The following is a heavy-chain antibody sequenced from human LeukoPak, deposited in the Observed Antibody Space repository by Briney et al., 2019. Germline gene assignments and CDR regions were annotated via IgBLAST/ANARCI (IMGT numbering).Heavy chain of an antibody. V-gene: IGHV3-11*01. J-gene: IGHJ4*02. CDR3: ARDHSLDY. CDR2: ISSSGNVI. CDR1: GFTFSDYY. Sequence: GGSLRLSCAASGFTFSDYYTTWIRQAPGKGLEWVSYISSSGNVICYADSVKGRFTISRDNAKNSLYLQMNSLRAEDTAVYYCARDHSLDYWGQGTLVTVSS.